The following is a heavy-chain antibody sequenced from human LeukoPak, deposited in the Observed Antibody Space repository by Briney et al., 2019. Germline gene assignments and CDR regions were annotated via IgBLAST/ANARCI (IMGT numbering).Heavy chain of an antibody. J-gene: IGHJ3*02. V-gene: IGHV3-48*01. Sequence: GGSLRLSCAASGFTFSSYSMNWVRQAPRKGLEWVAYISSSSSTIYYADSVKGRFTISRDNAKNSLYLQMNSLRAEDTAVYYCARSPRSGYYYPNAFDIWGQGTMVTVSS. CDR3: ARSPRSGYYYPNAFDI. CDR1: GFTFSSYS. D-gene: IGHD3-22*01. CDR2: ISSSSSTI.